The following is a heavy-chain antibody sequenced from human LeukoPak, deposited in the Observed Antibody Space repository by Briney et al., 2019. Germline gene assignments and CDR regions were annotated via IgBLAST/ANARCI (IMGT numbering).Heavy chain of an antibody. CDR2: IRGTGGGGET. J-gene: IGHJ5*02. CDR1: GFTFNIYA. V-gene: IGHV3-23*01. Sequence: GESLRLSCAASGFTFNIYAMTWARQAPGKGLEWVSAIRGTGGGGETFYADPVKGRFTISRDDSNNTVYLQMSSLRAEDTAVYYCAKGDWFDTWGPGTLVTVSS. CDR3: AKGDWFDT.